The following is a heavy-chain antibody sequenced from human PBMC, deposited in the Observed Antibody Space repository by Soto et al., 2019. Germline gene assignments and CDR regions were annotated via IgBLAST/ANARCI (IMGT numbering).Heavy chain of an antibody. CDR2: IWYDGSNK. CDR3: ARGSAAGAFDI. CDR1: GFTFSSYG. J-gene: IGHJ3*02. Sequence: GGSLRLSCAASGFTFSSYGMHWVRQAPGKGLEWVAVIWYDGSNKYYADSVKGRFTISRDNSKNTLYLQMNSLRAEDTAVYYCARGSAAGAFDIWGLGTMVTVSS. D-gene: IGHD6-13*01. V-gene: IGHV3-33*01.